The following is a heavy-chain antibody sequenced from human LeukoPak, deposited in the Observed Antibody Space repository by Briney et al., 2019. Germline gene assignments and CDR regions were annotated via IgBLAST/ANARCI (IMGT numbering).Heavy chain of an antibody. D-gene: IGHD3-22*01. CDR3: ARAGDNSGYSDY. CDR2: INHSGRT. CDR1: GGSFSGYY. J-gene: IGHJ4*02. Sequence: PSETLSLTCAVYGGSFSGYYWSWIRQPPGKGLEWIGEINHSGRTNYNPSLKSRVTISVDTSKNQFSLKLSSVTAADTAAYYCARAGDNSGYSDYWGQGTLVTVSS. V-gene: IGHV4-34*01.